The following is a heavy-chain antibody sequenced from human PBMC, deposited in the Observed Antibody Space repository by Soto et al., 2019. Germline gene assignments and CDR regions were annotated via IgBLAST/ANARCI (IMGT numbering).Heavy chain of an antibody. Sequence: LRLSCVASGFTFSSQAMGWVRQASGKGLEWVSVISASGTITYYADSVKGRFTISSDSSKNTLYLQMDSLRAEDTALYYWAKKKTGGYLFDFWGQGTLVTVSS. J-gene: IGHJ4*02. CDR1: GFTFSSQA. CDR3: AKKKTGGYLFDF. V-gene: IGHV3-23*01. D-gene: IGHD1-26*01. CDR2: ISASGTIT.